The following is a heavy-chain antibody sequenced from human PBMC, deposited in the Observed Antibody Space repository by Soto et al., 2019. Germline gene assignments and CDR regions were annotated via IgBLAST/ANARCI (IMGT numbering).Heavy chain of an antibody. J-gene: IGHJ6*02. CDR3: ARDASYYSLWSGYYPSRNGMDV. CDR2: IYYSGST. V-gene: IGHV4-39*02. D-gene: IGHD3-3*01. Sequence: PSETLSLTCTVSGGSISSSSYYWGWIRQPPGKGLEWIGSIYYSGSTYYNPSLKSRVTISVDTSKNQFSLKLSSVTADDTAVYYCARDASYYSLWSGYYPSRNGMDVWGQGTTVTVS. CDR1: GGSISSSSYY.